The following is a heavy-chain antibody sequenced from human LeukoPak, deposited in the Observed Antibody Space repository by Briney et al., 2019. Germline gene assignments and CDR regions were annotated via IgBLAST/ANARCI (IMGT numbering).Heavy chain of an antibody. CDR3: ARAGASYSGYDVPYYYYGMDV. J-gene: IGHJ6*02. CDR2: IWYDGSNK. D-gene: IGHD5-12*01. V-gene: IGHV3-33*01. CDR1: GFTFSSYG. Sequence: GGSLRLSCAASGFTFSSYGMHWVRQAPGKGLEWVAVIWYDGSNKYYADSVKGRFTISRDNSKNTLYLQMNSLRAEDTAVYYCARAGASYSGYDVPYYYYGMDVWGQGTTVTVSS.